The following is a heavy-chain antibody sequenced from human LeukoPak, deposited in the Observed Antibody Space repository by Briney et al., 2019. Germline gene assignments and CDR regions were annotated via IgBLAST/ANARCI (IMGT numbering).Heavy chain of an antibody. J-gene: IGHJ4*02. Sequence: GGSLRLSCAASGFTFSSYSMNWVRQAPGKGLEWVSYISSSSSTIYYADSVKGRFTISRDNAKNSLYLQMNSLRAEDTAVYHCARGYDFWSGYSIDYWGQGTLVTVSS. CDR2: ISSSSSTI. CDR3: ARGYDFWSGYSIDY. V-gene: IGHV3-48*01. D-gene: IGHD3-3*01. CDR1: GFTFSSYS.